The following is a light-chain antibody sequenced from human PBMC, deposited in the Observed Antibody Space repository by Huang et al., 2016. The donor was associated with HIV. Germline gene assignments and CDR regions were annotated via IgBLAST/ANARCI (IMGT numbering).Light chain of an antibody. CDR2: DAS. CDR1: QDTSNY. CDR3: QQYNNLPT. Sequence: DIQMTQSPSSLYASVGDRVTITGHESQDTSNYLNWYQQKPVKAPKVLIYDASNLESWVPSRFSGSGSGTDFTFTIISLQPEDIATYYCQQYNNLPTVGTGTRVHIK. J-gene: IGKJ3*01. V-gene: IGKV1-33*01.